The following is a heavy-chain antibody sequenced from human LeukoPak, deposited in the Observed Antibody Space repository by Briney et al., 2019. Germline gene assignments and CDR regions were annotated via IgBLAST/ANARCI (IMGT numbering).Heavy chain of an antibody. CDR3: ARARAIRAFDY. V-gene: IGHV4-59*01. Sequence: SETLSLTCAVYGGSFSGYYWSWIRQPPGKGLEWIGYIYYSGSTNYNPSLKSRVTISVDTSKNQFSLKLSSVTAADTAGYYCARARAIRAFDYWGQGTLVTVSS. J-gene: IGHJ4*02. D-gene: IGHD2-21*01. CDR2: IYYSGST. CDR1: GGSFSGYY.